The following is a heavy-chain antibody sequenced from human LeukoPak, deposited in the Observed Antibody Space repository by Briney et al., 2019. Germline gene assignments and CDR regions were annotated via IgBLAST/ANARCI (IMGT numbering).Heavy chain of an antibody. CDR2: IRSKAYGATT. CDR1: GFTFGDYG. Sequence: GGSLRLSCITSGFTFGDYGLSWVRQAPGKGLEWVGFIRSKAYGATTEYAASLKDRFTISRDDSKSIAYLQVDSLKTEDTAVYYCTRILLKWELPGSDAFDILGEGTMVTVSS. V-gene: IGHV3-49*04. D-gene: IGHD1-26*01. CDR3: TRILLKWELPGSDAFDI. J-gene: IGHJ3*02.